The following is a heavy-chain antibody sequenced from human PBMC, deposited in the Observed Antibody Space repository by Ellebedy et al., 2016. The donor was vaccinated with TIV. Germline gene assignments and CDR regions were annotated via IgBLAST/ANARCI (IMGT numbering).Heavy chain of an antibody. J-gene: IGHJ3*01. CDR2: INNDGSST. V-gene: IGHV3-74*01. CDR1: GFAFSNHW. Sequence: GESLKISCAASGFAFSNHWMHWVRQAPGKGLEWVSRINNDGSSTIYADSVKGRFTISRDNAKNTLYLQMNSLRAEDTAVYYCARGGLEVPYDAFDLWGQGTMVTVSS. CDR3: ARGGLEVPYDAFDL. D-gene: IGHD3-10*01.